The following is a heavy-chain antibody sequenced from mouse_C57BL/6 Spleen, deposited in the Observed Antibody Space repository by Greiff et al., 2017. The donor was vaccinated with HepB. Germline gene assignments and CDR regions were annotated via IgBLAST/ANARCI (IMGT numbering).Heavy chain of an antibody. CDR3: ASQKDYYGSRGAMDY. V-gene: IGHV1-55*01. CDR2: IYPGSGST. J-gene: IGHJ4*01. CDR1: GYTFTSYW. D-gene: IGHD1-1*01. Sequence: QVQLQQPGAELVKPGASVKMSCKASGYTFTSYWITWVKQRPGQGLEWIGDIYPGSGSTNYNEKFKSKATLTVDTSSGTAYMTLSSLTSEDSAVYYCASQKDYYGSRGAMDYWGQGTSVTVSS.